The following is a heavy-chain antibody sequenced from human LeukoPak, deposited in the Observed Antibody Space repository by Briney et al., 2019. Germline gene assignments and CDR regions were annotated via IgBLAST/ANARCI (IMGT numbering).Heavy chain of an antibody. J-gene: IGHJ4*02. CDR2: ISSSGSTI. Sequence: GGSLRLSCAASGFTFSDYYISWIRQAPGKGLEWVSYISSSGSTIYYADSVKGRFTISRDNARNSLYLQMNSLRAEDTAVYYCASSELLMNDYWGQGTLVTVSS. CDR1: GFTFSDYY. CDR3: ASSELLMNDY. D-gene: IGHD1-26*01. V-gene: IGHV3-11*01.